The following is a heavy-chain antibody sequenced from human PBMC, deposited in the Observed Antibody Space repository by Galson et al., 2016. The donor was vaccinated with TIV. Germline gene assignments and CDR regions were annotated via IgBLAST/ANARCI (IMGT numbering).Heavy chain of an antibody. Sequence: SETLSLTCGVYGESLRGYSWSWIRQPPGKGLEWIGEINHSGGTSYNPSLKSRVTISVDTSKNQFSLKLSSVTAADTAVYYCATGGQGFGTFDYWGQGTLITVSS. CDR2: INHSGGT. CDR1: GESLRGYS. J-gene: IGHJ4*02. CDR3: ATGGQGFGTFDY. V-gene: IGHV4-34*01. D-gene: IGHD3-16*01.